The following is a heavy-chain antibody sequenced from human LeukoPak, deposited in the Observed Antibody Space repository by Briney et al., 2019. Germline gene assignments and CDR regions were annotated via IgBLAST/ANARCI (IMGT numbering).Heavy chain of an antibody. CDR3: ARGGGLDV. CDR1: GFTFSNYW. Sequence: GSLRLSCAASGFTFSNYWMNWVRQAPGKGLEWVANIKQDGSERYYVDSVKGRFTISRDNAKNSLYLQMSNLRAEDTAVYFCARGGGLDVWGKGATVTVSS. D-gene: IGHD3-16*01. V-gene: IGHV3-7*03. CDR2: IKQDGSER. J-gene: IGHJ6*04.